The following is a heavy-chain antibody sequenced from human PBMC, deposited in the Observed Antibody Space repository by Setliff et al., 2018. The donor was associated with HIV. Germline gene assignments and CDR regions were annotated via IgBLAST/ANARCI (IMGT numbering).Heavy chain of an antibody. D-gene: IGHD3-22*01. CDR3: ARPQYYYDTSGDDD. CDR2: IIPAFGRA. V-gene: IGHV1-69*05. J-gene: IGHJ4*02. Sequence: ASVKVSCKASGDTLSIHPISWVRQAPGRGLDWMGGIIPAFGRANYAQKFQGRFTISRDDSKNTAYLQMSSLKTEDTAVYYCARPQYYYDTSGDDDWGQETLVTVSS. CDR1: GDTLSIHP.